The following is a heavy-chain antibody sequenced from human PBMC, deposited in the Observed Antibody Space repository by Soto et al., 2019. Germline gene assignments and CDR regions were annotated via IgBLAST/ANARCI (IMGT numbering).Heavy chain of an antibody. CDR1: GGSISSGGYY. CDR3: ARDRDLSGSYGVYYFDY. J-gene: IGHJ4*02. D-gene: IGHD1-26*01. CDR2: IYYSGST. Sequence: SETLSLTYTVSGGSISSGGYYWSWIRQHPGKGLEWIGYIYYSGSTYYNPSLKSRVTISVDTSKNQFSLKLSSVTAADTAVYYCARDRDLSGSYGVYYFDYWGQGTLVTVSS. V-gene: IGHV4-31*03.